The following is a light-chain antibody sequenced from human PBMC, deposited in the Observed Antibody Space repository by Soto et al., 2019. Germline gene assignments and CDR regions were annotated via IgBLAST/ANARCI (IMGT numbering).Light chain of an antibody. CDR1: NIGRKS. V-gene: IGLV3-21*04. Sequence: SYELTQPPSVSGAPGKTSSITCEGNNIGRKSVHWYQQRPGQAPMVVIYYDGDRPSGIPERFSGSNSGTAATLTISRVEAGDEADYYCQVWDSSVDHIIFGGGTKLTVL. CDR2: YDG. CDR3: QVWDSSVDHII. J-gene: IGLJ2*01.